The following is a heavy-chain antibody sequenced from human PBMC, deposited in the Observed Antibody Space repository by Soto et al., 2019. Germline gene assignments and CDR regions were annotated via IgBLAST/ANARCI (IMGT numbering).Heavy chain of an antibody. V-gene: IGHV3-23*01. CDR3: ANGKSMVYFDY. Sequence: GGSLRLSCAASGFTFSSYAMSWVRQAPGKGLEWVSAISGSGGSTYYADSVKGRFTISRDNSKNTLYLQMNSLSAEDTAVYYCANGKSMVYFDYWGQGTLVTVSS. CDR2: ISGSGGST. D-gene: IGHD2-8*01. CDR1: GFTFSSYA. J-gene: IGHJ4*02.